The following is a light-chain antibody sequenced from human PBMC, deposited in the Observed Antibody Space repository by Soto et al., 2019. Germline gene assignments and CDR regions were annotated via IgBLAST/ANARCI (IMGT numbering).Light chain of an antibody. CDR1: QSISTW. CDR3: QQYNSYWT. J-gene: IGKJ1*01. Sequence: DIQMTQSPSTLSASVGDRVTITCRASQSISTWLAWYQQKPGKAPKLLIYDASSLESGVPSRFSGNGSGTEFTLTISDLQPDDFATYYCQQYNSYWTFGQGTKV. V-gene: IGKV1-5*01. CDR2: DAS.